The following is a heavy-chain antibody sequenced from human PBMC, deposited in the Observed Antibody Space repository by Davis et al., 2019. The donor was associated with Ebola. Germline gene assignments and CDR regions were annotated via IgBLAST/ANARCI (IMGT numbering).Heavy chain of an antibody. Sequence: SVKVSCKASGGTFSSYTISWVRQAPGQGLEWMGRIIPILGIANYAQKFQGRVTITADKSTSTAYMELSSLRSEDTAVYYCARTTYYYDSSGYYYEYFDYWGQGTLVTVSS. V-gene: IGHV1-69*02. D-gene: IGHD3-22*01. CDR3: ARTTYYYDSSGYYYEYFDY. CDR2: IIPILGIA. J-gene: IGHJ4*02. CDR1: GGTFSSYT.